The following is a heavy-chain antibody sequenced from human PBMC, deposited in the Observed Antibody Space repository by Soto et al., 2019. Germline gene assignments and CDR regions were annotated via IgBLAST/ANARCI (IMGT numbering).Heavy chain of an antibody. J-gene: IGHJ6*02. Sequence: GASVKVSCKASGYTFTGYYMHWVRQAPGQGLEWMGWINPNSGGTNYAQKFQGRVTMTRDTSISTAYMELSRLRSDDTAVYYCARVRTRSGSYIYYYYGMDVWGQGTTVTV. CDR2: INPNSGGT. CDR3: ARVRTRSGSYIYYYYGMDV. D-gene: IGHD3-10*01. CDR1: GYTFTGYY. V-gene: IGHV1-2*02.